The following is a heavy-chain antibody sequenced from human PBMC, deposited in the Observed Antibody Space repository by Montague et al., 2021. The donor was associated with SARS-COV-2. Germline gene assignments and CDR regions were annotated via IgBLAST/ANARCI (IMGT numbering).Heavy chain of an antibody. CDR1: GFTFSSYS. J-gene: IGHJ4*02. V-gene: IGHV3-21*01. CDR2: ISSSSYI. Sequence: SLRLSCAASGFTFSSYSMNWVRQAPGKGLGWVSSISSSSYIYYADSVKGRFTISRDNAKNSLYLQMNSLRAEDTAVYYCVRASLIKARIAVAGTTVYWGQGTLVTISS. CDR3: VRASLIKARIAVAGTTVY. D-gene: IGHD6-19*01.